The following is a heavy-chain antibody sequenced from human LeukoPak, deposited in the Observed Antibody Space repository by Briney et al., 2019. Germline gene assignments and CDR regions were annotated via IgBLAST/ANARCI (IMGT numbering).Heavy chain of an antibody. CDR3: ARGVGGGFVGYYFDY. V-gene: IGHV1-69*13. D-gene: IGHD1-26*01. J-gene: IGHJ4*02. CDR2: IIPMFGAA. Sequence: SVKVSCKASGGTFSNYAISWVRQAPGQGLEWMGGIIPMFGAANYARKFQGRVTITADESTSTAYMELSSLRSEDTAVFYCARGVGGGFVGYYFDYWGQGTLVTVSS. CDR1: GGTFSNYA.